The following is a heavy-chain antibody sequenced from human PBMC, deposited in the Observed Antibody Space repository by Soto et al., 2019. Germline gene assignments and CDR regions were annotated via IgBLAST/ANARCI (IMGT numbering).Heavy chain of an antibody. Sequence: GGSLRLSCAASGFTFSSNYMSWVRQAPGKGRGWVSVIYSGGSTYYADSVKGRFTISRHNSKNTLYLQMNSLRAEDTAVYYCARGRGFDYYYYMDVWGKGTTVTVSS. J-gene: IGHJ6*03. V-gene: IGHV3-53*04. D-gene: IGHD3-10*01. CDR1: GFTFSSNY. CDR3: ARGRGFDYYYYMDV. CDR2: IYSGGST.